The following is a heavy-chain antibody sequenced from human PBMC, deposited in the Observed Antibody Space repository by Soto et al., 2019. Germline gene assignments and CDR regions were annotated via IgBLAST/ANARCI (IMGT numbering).Heavy chain of an antibody. Sequence: EVQLVESGGGLVQPGGSLRLSCAASGFTFSTCSMNWVRQAPGKGLEWVSYISSSSTTIYYAGSVQGRFTISRDNAKNSLYLQMSSLRVEDTAVYYCARGRPVDVWGKGTTVTVSS. J-gene: IGHJ6*04. D-gene: IGHD6-6*01. CDR3: ARGRPVDV. CDR2: ISSSSTTI. V-gene: IGHV3-48*01. CDR1: GFTFSTCS.